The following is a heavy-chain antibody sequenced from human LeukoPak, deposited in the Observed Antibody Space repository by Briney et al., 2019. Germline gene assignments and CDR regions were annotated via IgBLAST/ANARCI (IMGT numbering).Heavy chain of an antibody. CDR3: ARATVGRDY. J-gene: IGHJ4*02. CDR2: ISYDGSNK. V-gene: IGHV3-30*01. CDR1: GFTFSSYA. Sequence: PGRSLRLSCAASGFTFSSYAMHWVRQAPGKGLEWVAVISYDGSNKYYADSVKGRFTISRHNSKNTLYLQMNSLRAEDTAVYYCARATVGRDYWGQGTLVTVSS. D-gene: IGHD4-23*01.